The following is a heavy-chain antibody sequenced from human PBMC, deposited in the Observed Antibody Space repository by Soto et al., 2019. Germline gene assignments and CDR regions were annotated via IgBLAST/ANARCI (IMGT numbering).Heavy chain of an antibody. J-gene: IGHJ4*02. V-gene: IGHV4-61*01. Sequence: QVQLQESGPGLVKPSETLSLTCTVSGGSVSSGSYYWSWIRQPPGKGLEWIGYIYSSGSTNYNPSLNCRVTISVYTSKNRFSLKLSSVTAADTAVYYCARRVAAGAIFDYWGQGTLVTVSS. CDR3: ARRVAAGAIFDY. CDR2: IYSSGST. D-gene: IGHD6-13*01. CDR1: GGSVSSGSYY.